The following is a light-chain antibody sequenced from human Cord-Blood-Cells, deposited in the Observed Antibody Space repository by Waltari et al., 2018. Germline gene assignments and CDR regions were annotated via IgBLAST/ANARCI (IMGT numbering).Light chain of an antibody. CDR2: AAS. J-gene: IGKJ4*01. CDR1: QSISSY. V-gene: IGKV1-39*01. Sequence: DIQMTQSPSSLSASVGDSVTITCRASQSISSYLNWYQQKPGKAPKLLIYAASSLQSGVPSRFSGSGSGTDFTLNISSLQPEDFATYYCQQSYSTPFTFGGGTKVEIK. CDR3: QQSYSTPFT.